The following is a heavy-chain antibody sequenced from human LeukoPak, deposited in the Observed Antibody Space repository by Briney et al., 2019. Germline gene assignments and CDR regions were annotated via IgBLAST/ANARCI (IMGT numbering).Heavy chain of an antibody. CDR2: IYTSGST. CDR3: ASAYDSSGYLVY. D-gene: IGHD3-22*01. CDR1: GASISTYY. V-gene: IGHV4-4*07. Sequence: SETLSLTCTVSGASISTYYWSWIRQPAGKGLEWIGRIYTSGSTSYNPSLKSRVTMSVDTSKTQFSLKLSSVTAADTAGYYCASAYDSSGYLVYWGQGTLVTVSS. J-gene: IGHJ4*02.